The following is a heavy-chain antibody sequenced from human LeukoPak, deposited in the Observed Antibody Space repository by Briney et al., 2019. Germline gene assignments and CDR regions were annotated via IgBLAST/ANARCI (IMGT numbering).Heavy chain of an antibody. Sequence: GRSLRLSCIASGFTFSGYGIHWVRQAPGKGLEWVTVISYDGKDKYYADSVKGRFTISRDNAKNMLYLQMNSLRGEDTAVYYCAKGTANNYGDGFDVCGQGTMVTVSS. CDR1: GFTFSGYG. CDR3: AKGTANNYGDGFDV. V-gene: IGHV3-30*18. J-gene: IGHJ3*01. D-gene: IGHD5-24*01. CDR2: ISYDGKDK.